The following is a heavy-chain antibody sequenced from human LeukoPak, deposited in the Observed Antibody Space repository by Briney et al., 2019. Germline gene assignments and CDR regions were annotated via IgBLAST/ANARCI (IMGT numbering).Heavy chain of an antibody. V-gene: IGHV1-24*01. CDR1: GYTLTELS. J-gene: IGHJ4*02. D-gene: IGHD3-10*01. CDR3: ATGIPSMVWGDPPAFDY. Sequence: ASVKVSCKVSGYTLTELSMHWVRQAPGKGLEWMGGFDPEDGETIYAQKFQGRVTMTEDTSTDTAYMELSSLRSEDTAVYYCATGIPSMVWGDPPAFDYWGQGTLVTVSS. CDR2: FDPEDGET.